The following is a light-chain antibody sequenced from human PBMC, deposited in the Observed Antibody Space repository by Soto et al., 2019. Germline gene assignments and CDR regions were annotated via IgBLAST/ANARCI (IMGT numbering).Light chain of an antibody. CDR1: SSDVGAYNY. V-gene: IGLV2-8*01. CDR2: DVR. Sequence: QSAXXXXPSASXSPGQSVTISCXGTSSDVGAYNYVSWYQQHPGKAPKLMIYDVRKRPSGVPYRFSGSKSGNAASLTVSGLQGEDEADYYCSSYAGSSWVFGGGTKLTVL. CDR3: SSYAGSSWV. J-gene: IGLJ3*02.